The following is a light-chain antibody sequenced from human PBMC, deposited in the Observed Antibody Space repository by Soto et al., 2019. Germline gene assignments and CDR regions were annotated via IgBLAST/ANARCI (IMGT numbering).Light chain of an antibody. Sequence: DIQMTQSPSSLSASVGDRVTITCRASQSISSYLNWYQQKPGKAPKLLIYAASSLQSGVPSSFRGRGSGTYVPLRISRRQPRDVATYYCQQSESPPYAFGQGTKLEIK. CDR3: QQSESPPYA. J-gene: IGKJ2*01. V-gene: IGKV1-39*01. CDR2: AAS. CDR1: QSISSY.